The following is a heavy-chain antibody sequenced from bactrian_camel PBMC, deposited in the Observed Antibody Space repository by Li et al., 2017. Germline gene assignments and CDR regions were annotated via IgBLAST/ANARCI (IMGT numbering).Heavy chain of an antibody. V-gene: IGHV3S54*01. CDR2: IYPAEEMT. CDR1: GGIGSRRC. J-gene: IGHJ4*01. CDR3: APDPRGSAY. Sequence: VQLVESGGGSVQSGGSLRLSCAASGGIGSRRCMGWFRQAPGKEREGVASIYPAEEMTSYADSVKGRFFISQNNAKDTVYLQMNSLKTEDTAVYHCAPDPRGSAYWGQGTQVTVS. D-gene: IGHD3*01.